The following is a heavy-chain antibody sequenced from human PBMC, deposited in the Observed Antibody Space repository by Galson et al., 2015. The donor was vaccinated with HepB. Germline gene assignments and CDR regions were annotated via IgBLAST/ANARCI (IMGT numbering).Heavy chain of an antibody. CDR3: AKDLSAYDSSGLLGDFDY. CDR1: GFTFSGYA. V-gene: IGHV3-23*01. D-gene: IGHD3-22*01. J-gene: IGHJ4*02. CDR2: ISGSGGTT. Sequence: SLRLSCAASGFTFSGYAMSWVRQAPGKGLEWVSSISGSGGTTYSADSVKGRFPISRDNSKDTLYLQMNSLRAEDTAVYYCAKDLSAYDSSGLLGDFDYWGQGTLVTVSS.